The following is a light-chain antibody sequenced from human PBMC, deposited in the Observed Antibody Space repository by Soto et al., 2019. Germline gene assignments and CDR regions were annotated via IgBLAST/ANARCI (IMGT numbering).Light chain of an antibody. CDR2: EVT. CDR1: NSDVGGYDY. V-gene: IGLV2-14*01. Sequence: QSALTQPASVSGSPGQSITISCTGTNSDVGGYDYVSWYQQHPGKAPKLMIYEVTYRPSGVSNRFSGSKSGNTASLTISGLKAEDEADYYCCAYTSSNTRVFGPGTKVTVL. CDR3: CAYTSSNTRV. J-gene: IGLJ1*01.